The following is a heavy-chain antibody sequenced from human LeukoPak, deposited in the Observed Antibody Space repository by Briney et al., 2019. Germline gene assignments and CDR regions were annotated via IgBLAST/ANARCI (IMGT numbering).Heavy chain of an antibody. Sequence: PGGSLRLSCQTSGFVFSNYGMHWVRQAPGKGLEWGAFVRYDESNEYYADSVKGRFTISRDNSRNTLYLQMNSLRAEDTGVYSCAKDSNSGYVSVGPDYWGLGTLVTVSS. CDR1: GFVFSNYG. J-gene: IGHJ4*02. D-gene: IGHD5-12*01. V-gene: IGHV3-30*02. CDR2: VRYDESNE. CDR3: AKDSNSGYVSVGPDY.